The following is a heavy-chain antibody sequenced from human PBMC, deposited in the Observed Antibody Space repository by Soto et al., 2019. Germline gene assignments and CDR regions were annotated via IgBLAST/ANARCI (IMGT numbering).Heavy chain of an antibody. Sequence: EVQLVESGGGLVQPGGSLRLSCAASGFTFSSYWMSWVRQAPGKGLEWVANIKQDGSEKYYVDSVKGRFTISRDNAKNSLYLQMNSLRAEDTAVYYCARDAQLRCGVGFQYYYGMDVWGQGTTVTVSS. CDR1: GFTFSSYW. J-gene: IGHJ6*02. V-gene: IGHV3-7*05. CDR2: IKQDGSEK. D-gene: IGHD4-17*01. CDR3: ARDAQLRCGVGFQYYYGMDV.